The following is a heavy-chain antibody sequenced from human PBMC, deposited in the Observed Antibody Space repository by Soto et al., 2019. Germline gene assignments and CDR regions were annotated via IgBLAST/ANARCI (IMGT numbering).Heavy chain of an antibody. J-gene: IGHJ4*02. Sequence: SETLSLTCSVSGGSISSGGYYWNWIRQHPERGLEWIGHIYYGGNTDLNPSLTSRATISRDTSKSEFSLTLNSLTAADTAVYVCAGASGGAVADFDYWGEGCLVTVSS. CDR2: IYYGGNT. CDR3: AGASGGAVADFDY. D-gene: IGHD6-19*01. V-gene: IGHV4-31*03. CDR1: GGSISSGGYY.